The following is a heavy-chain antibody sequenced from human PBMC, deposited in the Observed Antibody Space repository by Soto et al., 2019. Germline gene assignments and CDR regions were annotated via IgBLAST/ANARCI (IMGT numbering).Heavy chain of an antibody. Sequence: SETLSHTCTVSGGSSSSYYWSWIRQPPGKGLEWIGYIYYSGSTNYNPSLKSRVTISVDTSKNQFSLKLSSVTAADTAVYYCARRLSLLQLDPWGQGTLVTVSS. V-gene: IGHV4-59*08. D-gene: IGHD1-1*01. CDR3: ARRLSLLQLDP. CDR1: GGSSSSYY. J-gene: IGHJ5*02. CDR2: IYYSGST.